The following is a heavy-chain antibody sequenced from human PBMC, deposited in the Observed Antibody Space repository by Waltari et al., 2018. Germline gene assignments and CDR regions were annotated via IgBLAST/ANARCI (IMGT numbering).Heavy chain of an antibody. CDR1: GFTFSSYA. D-gene: IGHD2-21*02. CDR3: VRGRGTYCGGDCLFDY. J-gene: IGHJ4*02. V-gene: IGHV3-30*10. Sequence: QVQLVESGGGVVQPGRSLRLSCAASGFTFSSYAMPWVRQAPGKGLEWVAIISYDGSNKYYTDSVKGRFTISRDNSKNTLYLQMNSLRAEDTAIYYCVRGRGTYCGGDCLFDYWGQGTVVTVSS. CDR2: ISYDGSNK.